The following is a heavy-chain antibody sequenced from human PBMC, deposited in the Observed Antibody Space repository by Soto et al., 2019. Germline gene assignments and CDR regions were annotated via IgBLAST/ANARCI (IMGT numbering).Heavy chain of an antibody. CDR1: GFTVSSNY. Sequence: EVQLVESGGGLVQPGGSLRLSCAASGFTVSSNYMSWVRQAPGKGLEWVAVIHSGGSAYYADSVKGRFTISRDNSKNTLYLQMNRLRAEDTAVYYCARHGYSYGGGYFAYWGQGTLVTVSS. D-gene: IGHD5-18*01. CDR2: IHSGGSA. J-gene: IGHJ4*02. CDR3: ARHGYSYGGGYFAY. V-gene: IGHV3-66*04.